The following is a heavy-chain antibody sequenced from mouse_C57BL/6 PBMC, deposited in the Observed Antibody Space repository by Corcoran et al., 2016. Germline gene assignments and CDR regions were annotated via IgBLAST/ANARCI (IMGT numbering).Heavy chain of an antibody. Sequence: EVQLQQSGPELVKPGASVKIPCKASGYTFTDYNMDWVKQSHGKSLEWIGDINPNNGGTIYNQKFKGKATLTVDKSPSTAYMELRSLTSEDTAVYYCARIYGNHRDYAMDYWGQGTSVTVSS. CDR1: GYTFTDYN. D-gene: IGHD2-1*01. J-gene: IGHJ4*01. CDR3: ARIYGNHRDYAMDY. CDR2: INPNNGGT. V-gene: IGHV1-18*01.